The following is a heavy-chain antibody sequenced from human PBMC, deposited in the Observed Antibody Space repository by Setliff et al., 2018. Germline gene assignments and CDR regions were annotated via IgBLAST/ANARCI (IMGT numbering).Heavy chain of an antibody. V-gene: IGHV1-18*01. CDR1: GYTFRSYG. CDR2: ISAYSGDT. D-gene: IGHD3-3*02. CDR3: ARDFNGLALGF. Sequence: ASVKVSCKTSGYTFRSYGVSWVRQAPGQGLEWMGWISAYSGDTIYAQNYQGRVTMTTDTSTSTAYMELRSLRSDDTAVYYCARDFNGLALGFWGQGTPVTVSS. J-gene: IGHJ4*02.